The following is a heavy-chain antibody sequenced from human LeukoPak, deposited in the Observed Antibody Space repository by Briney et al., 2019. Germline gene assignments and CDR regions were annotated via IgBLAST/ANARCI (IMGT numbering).Heavy chain of an antibody. CDR3: ARPQRYSNYALDY. V-gene: IGHV4-39*01. Sequence: SEALSLTCTVSGGSISGSSYYWGWIRQPPGKGLEWIGSIYYSGSTYYKPSLKSRVTMSVDTSKNQFSLKLSSVTAADTAVYCCARPQRYSNYALDYWGQGTLVTVSS. CDR1: GGSISGSSYY. J-gene: IGHJ4*02. D-gene: IGHD4-11*01. CDR2: IYYSGST.